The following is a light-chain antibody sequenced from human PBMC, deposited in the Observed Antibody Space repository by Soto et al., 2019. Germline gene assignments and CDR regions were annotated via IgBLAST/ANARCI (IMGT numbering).Light chain of an antibody. CDR3: QQYGPSPLN. Sequence: EIVLTQSPGTLSLSPGERVTLSCRASQSVTSNYLAWYQQKPGQAPRLLIYGASSRATGIPGRFSGSGSGTDFTLTISRLESEDFEVYHCQQYGPSPLNFGGGTKVDI. J-gene: IGKJ4*01. V-gene: IGKV3-20*01. CDR2: GAS. CDR1: QSVTSNY.